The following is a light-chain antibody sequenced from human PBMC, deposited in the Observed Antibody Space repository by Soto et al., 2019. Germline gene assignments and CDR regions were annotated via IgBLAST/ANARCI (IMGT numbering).Light chain of an antibody. Sequence: QSVLTQPPSVSEAPRQRVTISCSGSSSNIGNNAVNWYQQLPGKAPKLLIYYDDLLPSGVSDRFSGSKSGTSASLAISGRQSEDEADYYCAAWDDSLNGYVFGTGTKVTVL. V-gene: IGLV1-36*01. CDR1: SSNIGNNA. J-gene: IGLJ1*01. CDR3: AAWDDSLNGYV. CDR2: YDD.